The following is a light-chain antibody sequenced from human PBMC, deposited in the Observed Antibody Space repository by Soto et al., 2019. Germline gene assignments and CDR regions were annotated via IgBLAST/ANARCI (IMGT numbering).Light chain of an antibody. V-gene: IGKV1-9*01. CDR3: QQYGSSRT. J-gene: IGKJ1*01. CDR2: SAS. Sequence: DNQLTQSPSFLSASVGDRVTIACRASQGITNYLAWYQQKPGKAPELLIHSASTLEVGVPARFSGSGSGTDFILTISRLEPEDFAVYYCQQYGSSRTFGQGTKVAIK. CDR1: QGITNY.